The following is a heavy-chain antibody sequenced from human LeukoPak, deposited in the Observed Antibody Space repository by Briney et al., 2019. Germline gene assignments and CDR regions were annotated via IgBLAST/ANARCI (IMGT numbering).Heavy chain of an antibody. Sequence: SETLSLTCTVSGGSISSSDYYWGWIRQSPGKGLEWIGNIHYTGSTYYNPSLKSRVTMSVDTSKNQFSLKLSSVTAADTAVYYCARGCSSTSCWLRMDVWGQGTTVTVSS. CDR3: ARGCSSTSCWLRMDV. CDR2: IHYTGST. V-gene: IGHV4-39*07. J-gene: IGHJ6*02. D-gene: IGHD2-2*01. CDR1: GGSISSSDYY.